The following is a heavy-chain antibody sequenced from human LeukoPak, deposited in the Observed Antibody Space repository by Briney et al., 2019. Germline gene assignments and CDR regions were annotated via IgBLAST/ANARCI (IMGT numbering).Heavy chain of an antibody. Sequence: PSETLSLTCTVSGGSVSSGSYYWSWIRQPPGKGLEWIGYIYYSGSTNYNPSLKSRVTISVDTSKNQFSLKLSSVTAADTAVYYCARVRCSSSSCYPDYWSQGTLVTVSS. CDR3: ARVRCSSSSCYPDY. J-gene: IGHJ4*02. CDR2: IYYSGST. D-gene: IGHD2-2*01. CDR1: GGSVSSGSYY. V-gene: IGHV4-61*01.